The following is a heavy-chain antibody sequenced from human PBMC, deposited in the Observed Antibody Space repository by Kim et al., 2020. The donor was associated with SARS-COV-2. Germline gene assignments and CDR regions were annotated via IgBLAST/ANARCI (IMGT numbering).Heavy chain of an antibody. V-gene: IGHV1-2*06. CDR1: GYTFTGYY. CDR2: INPKSGGS. D-gene: IGHD7-27*01. CDR3: AREMGIPDRATMDV. J-gene: IGHJ6*02. Sequence: ASVKVSCKASGYTFTGYYIHWVRQAPGQGLQWMGRINPKSGGSHYAQKFQGRVTMAGDTSISTAYMELRGLRSDDTAVYYCAREMGIPDRATMDVWGQGTTVTVSS.